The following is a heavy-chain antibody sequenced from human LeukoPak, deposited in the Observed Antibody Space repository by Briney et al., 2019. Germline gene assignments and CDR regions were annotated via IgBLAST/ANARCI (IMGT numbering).Heavy chain of an antibody. D-gene: IGHD3-16*01. CDR1: GGTFSSYA. CDR3: ARAGEAGGHY. J-gene: IGHJ4*02. CDR2: IIPILGIA. V-gene: IGHV1-69*04. Sequence: SVKVSCKASGGTFSSYAISWVRQAPEHRLEWMGRIIPILGIANYAQKFQGRVTITADKSTSTAYMELSSLRSEDTAVHYCARAGEAGGHYWGQGTLVTVSS.